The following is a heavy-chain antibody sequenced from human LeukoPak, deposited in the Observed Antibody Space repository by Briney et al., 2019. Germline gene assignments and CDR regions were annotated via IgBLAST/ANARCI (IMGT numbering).Heavy chain of an antibody. Sequence: GGSLRLSCAASGFTFDDYAMHWVRQAPGKGLEWVSGISWNSGSIGSADSVKGRFTISRDNAKNSLYLQMNSLRAEDTALYYCAKASGPLYGDYDYWGQGTLVTVSS. V-gene: IGHV3-9*01. CDR3: AKASGPLYGDYDY. D-gene: IGHD4-17*01. CDR2: ISWNSGSI. CDR1: GFTFDDYA. J-gene: IGHJ4*02.